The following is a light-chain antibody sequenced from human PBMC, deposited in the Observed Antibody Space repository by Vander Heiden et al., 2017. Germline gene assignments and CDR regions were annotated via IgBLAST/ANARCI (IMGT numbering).Light chain of an antibody. CDR3: MQYLQSPRT. CDR2: CAS. V-gene: IGKV2-28*01. J-gene: IGKJ1*01. Sequence: EIVITQSPLSLPVTPGEPASIARRSRPSLPHNNGYNYLEWYQQKPGQSPQLLIYCASTRASGIPARFSGSGSGTDFTLKISRVEAEDFGVYYCMQYLQSPRTFGQGTKVEIK. CDR1: PSLPHNNGYNY.